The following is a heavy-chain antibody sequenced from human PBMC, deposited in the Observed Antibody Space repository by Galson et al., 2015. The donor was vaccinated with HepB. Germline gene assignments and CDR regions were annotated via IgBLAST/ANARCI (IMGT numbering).Heavy chain of an antibody. CDR3: ARDSYYYGSGSYTIDAFDI. CDR2: IWYDGSNK. CDR1: GFTFSSYG. D-gene: IGHD3-10*01. J-gene: IGHJ3*02. V-gene: IGHV3-33*08. Sequence: SLRLSCAASGFTFSSYGMHWVRQAPGEGLEWVAVIWYDGSNKYYADSVKGRFTISRDNSKNTLYLQMNSLRAEDTAVYYCARDSYYYGSGSYTIDAFDIWGQGTMVTVSS.